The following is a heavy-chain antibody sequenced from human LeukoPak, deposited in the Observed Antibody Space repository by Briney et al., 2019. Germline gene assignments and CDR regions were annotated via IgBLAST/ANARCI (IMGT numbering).Heavy chain of an antibody. Sequence: GGSLRLSCAASGFAFSSYSMNWVRQAPGKGLEWVSSISSSSSYIYYADSVKGRFTISRDNAKNSLYLQMNSLRAEDTAVYYCARDGKTLQGSFDYWAQGTLVTVSS. V-gene: IGHV3-21*01. CDR2: ISSSSSYI. D-gene: IGHD4-23*01. CDR3: ARDGKTLQGSFDY. CDR1: GFAFSSYS. J-gene: IGHJ4*02.